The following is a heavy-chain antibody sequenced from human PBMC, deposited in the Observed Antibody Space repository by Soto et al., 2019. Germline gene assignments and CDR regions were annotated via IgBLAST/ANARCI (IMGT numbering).Heavy chain of an antibody. V-gene: IGHV3-33*01. CDR2: IWYDGSNK. CDR3: ATSGGDSPYFQH. Sequence: QVQLVESGGGVVQPGRSLRLSCAASGFTFSSYGMHWVRQAPGKGLEWVAVIWYDGSNKYYADSVKGRFTISRDNSKNTLYLQMNSLRAEDTAVYYCATSGGDSPYFQHWGQGTLVTVSS. J-gene: IGHJ1*01. CDR1: GFTFSSYG. D-gene: IGHD2-21*02.